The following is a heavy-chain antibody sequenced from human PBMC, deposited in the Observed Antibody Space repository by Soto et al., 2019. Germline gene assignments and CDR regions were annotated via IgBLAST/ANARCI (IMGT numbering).Heavy chain of an antibody. J-gene: IGHJ1*01. CDR2: IYHSGST. CDR1: GDSISSYY. D-gene: IGHD3-3*01. V-gene: IGHV4-59*01. Sequence: QVQLQESGPGLVKPSETLSLTCTVSGDSISSYYWNWIRQPPGQGLEWIGYIYHSGSTNYNPSLKSRVTISVDTSKNQFSLKVSSVTAADTAVYYCARGPGWSDEYFQDWGQGTMITVSS. CDR3: ARGPGWSDEYFQD.